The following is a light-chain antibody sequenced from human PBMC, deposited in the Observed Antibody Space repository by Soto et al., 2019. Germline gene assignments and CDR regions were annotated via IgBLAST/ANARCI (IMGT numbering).Light chain of an antibody. CDR1: SSDVGKYNY. Sequence: QSALTQPASVSGSPGQSITISCTGTSSDVGKYNYVSWYHQHPAKAPILMIFEVSNRPSGVSNRFSGSKSGNTASLTISGLQAGDEAEYYCSSYTGSSINTVVFGGGTKLPVL. CDR2: EVS. CDR3: SSYTGSSINTVV. J-gene: IGLJ2*01. V-gene: IGLV2-14*01.